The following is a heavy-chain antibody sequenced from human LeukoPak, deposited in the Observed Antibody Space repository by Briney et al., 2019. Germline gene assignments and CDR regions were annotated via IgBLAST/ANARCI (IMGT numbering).Heavy chain of an antibody. V-gene: IGHV1-18*01. CDR1: GYTFTSYG. Sequence: GASVKVSCKASGYTFTSYGISWVRQAPGQGLEWMGWISAYNGNTNYAQKLQGRVTMTTDTSTSTAYMELRSLRSDDTAVYYCARILRGITGTSLIYYYYYGMDVWGQGTTVTVSS. CDR2: ISAYNGNT. D-gene: IGHD1-20*01. CDR3: ARILRGITGTSLIYYYYYGMDV. J-gene: IGHJ6*02.